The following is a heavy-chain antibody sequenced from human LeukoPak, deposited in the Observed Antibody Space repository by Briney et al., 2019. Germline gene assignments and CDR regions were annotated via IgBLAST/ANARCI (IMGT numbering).Heavy chain of an antibody. Sequence: GGSLRLSCAASGFPFSIFGIHWVRQAPGKGLEWVAAISPDGNREYYTESVKGRFTVSRDNSNNMIYLQINSLRGDDSAVYYCAKINNVDDFWGQGTLVTVSS. D-gene: IGHD1/OR15-1a*01. CDR1: GFPFSIFG. CDR2: ISPDGNRE. CDR3: AKINNVDDF. V-gene: IGHV3-30*18. J-gene: IGHJ4*02.